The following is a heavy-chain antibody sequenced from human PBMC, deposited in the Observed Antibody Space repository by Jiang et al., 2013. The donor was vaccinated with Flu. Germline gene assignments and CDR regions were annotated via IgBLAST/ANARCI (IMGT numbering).Heavy chain of an antibody. CDR2: IYYSGST. J-gene: IGHJ4*02. Sequence: SGSGLVKPSETLSLTCTVSGGSISSYYWSWIRQPPGKGLEWIGYIYYSGSTNYNPSLKSRVTISVDTSKNQFSLKLSSVTAADTAVYYCARYYYGSGSYRRYFDYWGQGTLVTVSS. CDR1: GGSISSYY. CDR3: ARYYYGSGSYRRYFDY. V-gene: IGHV4-59*01. D-gene: IGHD3-10*01.